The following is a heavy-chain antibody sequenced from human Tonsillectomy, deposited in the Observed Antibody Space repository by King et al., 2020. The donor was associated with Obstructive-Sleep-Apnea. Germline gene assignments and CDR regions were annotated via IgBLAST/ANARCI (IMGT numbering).Heavy chain of an antibody. Sequence: DVQLVESGGGLVQPGGSLRLSCAASGFTLSRYWMHWVRQTPGKGLAWVSRINSDGSRPMYADSVKGRFTISRDNAKNTLYLQMNSLRAEDTAVYYCAKLVGGAPDDFDIWSQGTKVTVSS. CDR1: GFTLSRYW. V-gene: IGHV3-74*03. J-gene: IGHJ3*02. D-gene: IGHD1-1*01. CDR3: AKLVGGAPDDFDI. CDR2: INSDGSRP.